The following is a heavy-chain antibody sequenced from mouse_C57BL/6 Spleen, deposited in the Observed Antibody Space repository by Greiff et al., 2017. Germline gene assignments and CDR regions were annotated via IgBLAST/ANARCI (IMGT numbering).Heavy chain of an antibody. J-gene: IGHJ2*01. V-gene: IGHV1-82*01. CDR1: GYAFSSSW. CDR2: IYPGDGGT. D-gene: IGHD2-3*01. Sequence: QVQLKESGPELVKPGASVKISCKASGYAFSSSWMNWVKQRPGKGLEWIGRIYPGDGGTNYNGKFKGKATLTADKSSSTAYMQISSLTSEDSAVYFCARLYDGYYVDYWGQGTTLTVSS. CDR3: ARLYDGYYVDY.